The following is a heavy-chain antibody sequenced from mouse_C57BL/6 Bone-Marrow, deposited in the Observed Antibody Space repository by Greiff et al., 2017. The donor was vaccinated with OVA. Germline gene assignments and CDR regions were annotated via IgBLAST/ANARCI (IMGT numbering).Heavy chain of an antibody. CDR2: IYPGDGDT. D-gene: IGHD2-4*01. Sequence: QVQLQQSGPELVKPGASVKISCKASGYAFSSSWMNWVKQRPGKGLEWIGRIYPGDGDTNYNGKFKGKATLTADKSSSTAYMQLSSLTSEDSAVYFCANYDYEAYWGQGTLVTVSA. J-gene: IGHJ3*01. CDR1: GYAFSSSW. CDR3: ANYDYEAY. V-gene: IGHV1-82*01.